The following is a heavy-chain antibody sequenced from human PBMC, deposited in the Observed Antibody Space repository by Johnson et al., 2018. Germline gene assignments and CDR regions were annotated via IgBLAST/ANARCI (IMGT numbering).Heavy chain of an antibody. J-gene: IGHJ3*02. V-gene: IGHV3-13*01. CDR1: GFTFSNYA. CDR3: ARVNGGFCRAAACYGDAFDI. CDR2: MNGAGDT. Sequence: VQLQESGGGVVQPVGSLRLSCVASGFTFSNYAMHWVRQPAGRGLEWVAAMNGAGDTFYGDSVKGRFTVSSEAAKNSFYLQMNGLRAGDAAVYYCARVNGGFCRAAACYGDAFDIWGQGTLVTVSS. D-gene: IGHD2-15*01.